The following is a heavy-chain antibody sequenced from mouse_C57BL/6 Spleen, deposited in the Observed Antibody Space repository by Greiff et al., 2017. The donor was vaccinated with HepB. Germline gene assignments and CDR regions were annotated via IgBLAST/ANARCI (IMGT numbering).Heavy chain of an antibody. J-gene: IGHJ2*01. Sequence: VQLQQSGPELVKPGASVKISCKASGYTFTDYYMNWVKQSHGKSLEWIGDINPNNGGTSYNQKFKGKATLTVDKSSSTAYMELRSLTSEDSAVYDCARDSVARGDYYFDYWGQGTTLTVSS. CDR2: INPNNGGT. V-gene: IGHV1-26*01. CDR1: GYTFTDYY. D-gene: IGHD1-1*01. CDR3: ARDSVARGDYYFDY.